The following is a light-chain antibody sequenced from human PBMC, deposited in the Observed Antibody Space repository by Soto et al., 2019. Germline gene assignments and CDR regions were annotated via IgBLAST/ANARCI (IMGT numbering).Light chain of an antibody. CDR3: QQHYSTLWT. Sequence: DIVMTQSPDSLAVSLGERATINCKSSQSVLYSSNNKNYLAWYQQKPGQPPKLLIYWASTRESGVPDRFSGSGSGTDFTLTIGSLQAEDVAVYYCQQHYSTLWTFGQGTKVEIK. J-gene: IGKJ1*01. CDR2: WAS. V-gene: IGKV4-1*01. CDR1: QSVLYSSNNKNY.